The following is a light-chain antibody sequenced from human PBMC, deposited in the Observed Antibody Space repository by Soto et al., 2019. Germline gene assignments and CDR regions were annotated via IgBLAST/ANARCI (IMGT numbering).Light chain of an antibody. CDR2: EVD. CDR3: SSYTVINTAV. V-gene: IGLV2-14*01. Sequence: QSALTQPAPVSGSPGQSISISCTGSSNDVGAYNYVAWYQQKPGKAPKLLIYEVDNRPSGISHRFSGSKSGNTASLTISGLQTEDEADYYCSSYTVINTAVFGGGTKVTVL. J-gene: IGLJ3*02. CDR1: SNDVGAYNY.